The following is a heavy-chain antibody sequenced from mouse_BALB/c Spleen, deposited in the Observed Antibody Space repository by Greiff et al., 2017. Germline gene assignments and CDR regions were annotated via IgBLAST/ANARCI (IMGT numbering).Heavy chain of an antibody. CDR3: ARERLLRFDY. J-gene: IGHJ2*01. CDR2: INPGSGGT. V-gene: IGHV1-54*01. CDR1: GYAFTNYL. D-gene: IGHD1-1*01. Sequence: VQLQESGAELVRPGTSVKVSCKASGYAFTNYLIEWVKQRPGQGLEWIGVINPGSGGTNYNEKFKGKATLTADKSSSTAYMQLSSLTSDVSAVYFCARERLLRFDYWGQGTTLTVSS.